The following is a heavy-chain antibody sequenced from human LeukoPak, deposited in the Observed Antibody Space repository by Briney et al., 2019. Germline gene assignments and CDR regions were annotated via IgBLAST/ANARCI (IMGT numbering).Heavy chain of an antibody. Sequence: PSETLSLTCTVSGGSISSYYWSWIRQPPGKGLEWIGYIYYSGSTNYNPSLKSRVTISVDTSKNQFSLKLSSVTAADTAVYYCARRRAKEDTKFFDYWGQGTLVTVPS. J-gene: IGHJ4*02. V-gene: IGHV4-59*08. CDR3: ARRRAKEDTKFFDY. CDR2: IYYSGST. CDR1: GGSISSYY.